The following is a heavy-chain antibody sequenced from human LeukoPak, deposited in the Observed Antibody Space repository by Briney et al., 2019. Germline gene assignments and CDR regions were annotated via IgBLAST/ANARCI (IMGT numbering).Heavy chain of an antibody. CDR2: IYYSGST. CDR1: GGSVSNTDFY. Sequence: SETLSLTCTASGGSVSNTDFYWGWIRQPTGKGLQWIGNIYYSGSTYYNPSLNSRVTMSVDTSKNQFSLKMTSVTAADTAVYYCARLTKGRYFDYIFDYWGQGTLFTVSS. J-gene: IGHJ4*02. D-gene: IGHD3-9*01. V-gene: IGHV4-39*01. CDR3: ARLTKGRYFDYIFDY.